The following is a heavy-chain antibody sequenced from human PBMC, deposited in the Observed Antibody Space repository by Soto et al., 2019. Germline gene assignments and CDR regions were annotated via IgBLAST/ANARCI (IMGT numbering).Heavy chain of an antibody. D-gene: IGHD6-19*01. V-gene: IGHV1-18*01. CDR2: ISAYNGNT. J-gene: IGHJ6*02. Sequence: QVQLVQSGAEVKKPGASVKVSCKASGYTFTSYGISWVRQAPGQGLEWMGWISAYNGNTNYAQKLQGRVTMTTDTSTSTAYMELRILRSDDTAVYYCGVYSSGWYYYGMDVWGQGTTVTGSS. CDR1: GYTFTSYG. CDR3: GVYSSGWYYYGMDV.